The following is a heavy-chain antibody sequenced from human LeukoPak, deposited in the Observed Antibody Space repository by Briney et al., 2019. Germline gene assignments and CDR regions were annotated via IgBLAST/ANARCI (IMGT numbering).Heavy chain of an antibody. CDR1: AGSFSGYY. J-gene: IGHJ4*02. Sequence: SETLSLTCAVYAGSFSGYYWSWIRQPPGKGLEWIGEINHSGSTNYNPSLKSRVTISVDTSKNQFSLNLSSVTAADRALYYCPREHLAYCRGDCSDRDRDYWGQGTLVTVSS. V-gene: IGHV4-34*01. CDR3: PREHLAYCRGDCSDRDRDY. D-gene: IGHD2-21*02. CDR2: INHSGST.